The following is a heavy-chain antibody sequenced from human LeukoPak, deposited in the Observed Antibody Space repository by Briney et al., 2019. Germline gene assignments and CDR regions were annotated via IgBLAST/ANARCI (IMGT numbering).Heavy chain of an antibody. J-gene: IGHJ4*02. CDR3: AKDSSSSSWYWNDYFDY. V-gene: IGHV3-21*04. CDR2: ISSSSSYT. Sequence: PGGSLRLSCAASGFTFSSYSMNWVRQAPGKGLEWVSSISSSSSYTYYADSVKGRFTISRDNSKNTLYLQMNSLRAEDTAVYYCAKDSSSSSWYWNDYFDYWGQGTLVTVSS. CDR1: GFTFSSYS. D-gene: IGHD6-13*01.